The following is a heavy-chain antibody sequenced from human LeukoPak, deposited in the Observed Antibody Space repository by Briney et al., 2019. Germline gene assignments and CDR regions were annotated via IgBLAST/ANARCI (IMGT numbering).Heavy chain of an antibody. CDR3: AREGYTSSQSIDF. J-gene: IGHJ4*02. CDR1: GGSISSGGYY. Sequence: PSQTLSLTCTVSGGSISSGGYYWSWIRQHPGKGLEWIGYIYYSGSTYYNPSLKSRVIISINTSKNQFSLKLSSVTAADTAVYYCAREGYTSSQSIDFWGQGTLVTVSS. CDR2: IYYSGST. V-gene: IGHV4-31*03. D-gene: IGHD6-13*01.